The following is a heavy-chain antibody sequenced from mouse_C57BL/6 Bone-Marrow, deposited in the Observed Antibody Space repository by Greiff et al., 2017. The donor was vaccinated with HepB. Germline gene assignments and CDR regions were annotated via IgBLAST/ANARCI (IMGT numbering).Heavy chain of an antibody. CDR1: GFTFSSYG. J-gene: IGHJ4*01. V-gene: IGHV5-6*01. Sequence: VQLKESGGDLVKPGGSLKLSCAASGFTFSSYGMSWVRQTPDKRLEWVATISSGGSYTYYPDSVKGRFTISRDNAKNTLYLQMSSLKSEDTAMYYCARRRSYYYAMDYWGKGTSVTVSS. CDR2: ISSGGSYT. CDR3: ARRRSYYYAMDY.